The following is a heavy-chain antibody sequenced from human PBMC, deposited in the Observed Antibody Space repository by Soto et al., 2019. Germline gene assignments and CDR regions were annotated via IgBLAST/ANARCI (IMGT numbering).Heavy chain of an antibody. J-gene: IGHJ4*02. CDR3: ARDPAVAAYFDY. CDR2: IYYSGST. V-gene: IGHV4-31*03. CDR1: GGSISSGGYY. Sequence: PSETLSLTCTVSGGSISSGGYYWSWIRQHPGKGLEWIGYIYYSGSTYYNPSLKSRVTISVDTSKNQFSLKLSSVTAADTAVYYCARDPAVAAYFDYWGQGTLVTVSS. D-gene: IGHD6-19*01.